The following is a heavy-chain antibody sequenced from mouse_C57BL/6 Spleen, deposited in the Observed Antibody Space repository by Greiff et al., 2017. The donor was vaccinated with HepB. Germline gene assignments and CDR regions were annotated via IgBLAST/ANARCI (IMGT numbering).Heavy chain of an antibody. CDR1: GFSLTSYG. V-gene: IGHV2-2*01. J-gene: IGHJ2*01. Sequence: VQLKESGPGLVQPSQSLSITCTVSGFSLTSYGVHWVRQSPGKGLEWLGVIWSGGSTDYNAAFISRLSISKDNSKSQVFFKMNSPQADDTAIYYCARSDYDGYYFDYWGQGTTLTVSS. CDR3: ARSDYDGYYFDY. D-gene: IGHD1-2*01. CDR2: IWSGGST.